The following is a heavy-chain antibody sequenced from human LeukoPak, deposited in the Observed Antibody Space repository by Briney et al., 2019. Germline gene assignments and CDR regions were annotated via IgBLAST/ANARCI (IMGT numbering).Heavy chain of an antibody. CDR2: IRGSGNAK. V-gene: IGHV3-48*01. J-gene: IGHJ4*02. Sequence: GGSLRLSCAASGFSFSSYSMNWVRQAPGKGLEWVSYIRGSGNAKHYTDSVKGRFTISRDNAKNALYLQMNSLRAEDTAVYFCARDYVYAFDYWGQGTLVTVSS. D-gene: IGHD2/OR15-2a*01. CDR3: ARDYVYAFDY. CDR1: GFSFSSYS.